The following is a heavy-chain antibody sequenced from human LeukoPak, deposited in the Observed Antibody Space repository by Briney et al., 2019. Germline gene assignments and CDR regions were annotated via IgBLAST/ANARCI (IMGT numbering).Heavy chain of an antibody. Sequence: GSLRLSCAASGFTFDDYGMSWVRQAPGKGLEWVSGINWNGGSTGYADSVKGRFTISRDNAKNSLYLQMNSLRAEDTAVYYCARLYSGSYYYYYYGMDVWGQGTTVTVSS. CDR3: ARLYSGSYYYYYYGMDV. D-gene: IGHD1-26*01. CDR2: INWNGGST. V-gene: IGHV3-20*04. J-gene: IGHJ6*02. CDR1: GFTFDDYG.